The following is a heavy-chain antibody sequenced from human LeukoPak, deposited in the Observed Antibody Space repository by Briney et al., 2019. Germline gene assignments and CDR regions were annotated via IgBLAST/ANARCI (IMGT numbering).Heavy chain of an antibody. Sequence: ASVKVSCKASGYTFTSHGISWVRQAPGQGLEWMGYISAYNGNTNYAQKFQDRVTMTTDTSTSTAYMELRSLRSDDTAVYYCARERHRSNSGNDAFDIWGQGTMVTVSS. D-gene: IGHD4-23*01. CDR2: ISAYNGNT. CDR1: GYTFTSHG. V-gene: IGHV1-18*01. CDR3: ARERHRSNSGNDAFDI. J-gene: IGHJ3*02.